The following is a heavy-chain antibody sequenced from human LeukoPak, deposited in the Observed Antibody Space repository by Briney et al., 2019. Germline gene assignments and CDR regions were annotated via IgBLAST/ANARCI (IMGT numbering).Heavy chain of an antibody. J-gene: IGHJ4*02. CDR1: GYTFTGYY. CDR3: ARGNRRIAASGFDC. Sequence: ASVKVSCKASGYTFTGYYMHWVRQAPAQGLEWMGWINPNNTGTNYVQKFQGRVTMTTDTSITTAFMDLNSLTSDDTAVYFCARGNRRIAASGFDCWGRGTLVTVSS. V-gene: IGHV1-2*02. CDR2: INPNNTGT. D-gene: IGHD6-6*01.